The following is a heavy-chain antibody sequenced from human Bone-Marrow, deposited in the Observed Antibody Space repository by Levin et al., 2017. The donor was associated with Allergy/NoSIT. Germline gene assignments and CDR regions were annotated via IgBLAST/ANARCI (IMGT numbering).Heavy chain of an antibody. Sequence: TGESLKISCAASGFTFSRYWMHWVRQVPGKGLVWVSRINSDGSSITYADSVKGRLTISRDNAKNTLYLQLDSLRAEDTAVYYCAGDPDSSGYSTFDYWGQGILVTVSS. D-gene: IGHD3-22*01. CDR2: INSDGSSI. J-gene: IGHJ4*02. V-gene: IGHV3-74*01. CDR1: GFTFSRYW. CDR3: AGDPDSSGYSTFDY.